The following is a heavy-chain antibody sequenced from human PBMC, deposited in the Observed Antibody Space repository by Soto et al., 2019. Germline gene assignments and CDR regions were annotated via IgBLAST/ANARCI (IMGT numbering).Heavy chain of an antibody. CDR2: IYYSGST. J-gene: IGHJ4*02. CDR1: GGSISSSSYY. V-gene: IGHV4-39*01. Sequence: SETLSLTCTVSGGSISSSSYYWGWIRQPPGKGLEWIGSIYYSGSTYYNPSLKSRVTISVDTSKNQFSLKLSSVTAADTAVYYCARHTGDNVVVPAATHYGTDYWGQGTLVTVSS. CDR3: ARHTGDNVVVPAATHYGTDY. D-gene: IGHD2-2*01.